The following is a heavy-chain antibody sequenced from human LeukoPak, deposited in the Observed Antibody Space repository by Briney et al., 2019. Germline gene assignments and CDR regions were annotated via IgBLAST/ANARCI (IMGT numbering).Heavy chain of an antibody. J-gene: IGHJ3*02. CDR3: ARSYSSGRRDDAFDI. D-gene: IGHD6-19*01. V-gene: IGHV4-59*08. Sequence: SETLSLTCTVSGGSISSYYWSWIRQPPGKGLEWLGYIYYSGSTNYNPSLKSRVTISVDTSKNQFSLKLSSVPAADTAVYYCARSYSSGRRDDAFDIWGQGTMVTVSS. CDR2: IYYSGST. CDR1: GGSISSYY.